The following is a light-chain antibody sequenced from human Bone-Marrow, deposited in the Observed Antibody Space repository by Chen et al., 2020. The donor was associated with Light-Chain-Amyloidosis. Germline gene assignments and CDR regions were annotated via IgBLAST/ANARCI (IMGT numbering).Light chain of an antibody. J-gene: IGLJ1*01. CDR1: SGDVGTYNY. CDR2: AVS. V-gene: IGLV2-14*01. CDR3: SSVTSSRSYV. Sequence: SALTQPASVSGSPGQSITISCTGTSGDVGTYNYVSWYQQHPGTAPTVMIYAVSNRPSGVCSRFAGSKSGNTGSLTISGLLAEDEADYYCSSVTSSRSYVFGPGTKVTVL.